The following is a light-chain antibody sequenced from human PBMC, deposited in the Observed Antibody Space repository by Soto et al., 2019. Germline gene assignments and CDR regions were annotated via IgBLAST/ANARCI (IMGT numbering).Light chain of an antibody. V-gene: IGLV2-23*01. J-gene: IGLJ2*01. Sequence: QSVLTQPASVSGSPGQSITISCTRSSTDFENYNLVSWYQHCPDKAPKLIIYEGTKRPSEISARFSGSESDTTASLIISGLQPEDEADYYCSSYAGSSARVVFGGGTKVTVL. CDR1: STDFENYNL. CDR2: EGT. CDR3: SSYAGSSARVV.